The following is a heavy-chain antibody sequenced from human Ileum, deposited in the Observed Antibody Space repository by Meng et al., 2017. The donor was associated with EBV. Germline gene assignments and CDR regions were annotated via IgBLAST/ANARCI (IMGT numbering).Heavy chain of an antibody. CDR1: EFTFSKNG. D-gene: IGHD2-15*01. CDR2: ISSDDTDK. CDR3: AKGCDGGTSCYYFDY. V-gene: IGHV3-30*18. Sequence: HVHLVESGGGVVQPGGPLRLFCAASEFTFSKNGMHWVRQAPGKGLEWVAIISSDDTDKKYGDSVRSRFTISRDNSEDTVYLPMNSLRTDDTAVYHCAKGCDGGTSCYYFDYWGQGTLVTVSS. J-gene: IGHJ4*02.